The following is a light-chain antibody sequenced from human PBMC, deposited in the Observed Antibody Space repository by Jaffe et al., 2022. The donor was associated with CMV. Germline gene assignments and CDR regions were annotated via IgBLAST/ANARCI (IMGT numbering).Light chain of an antibody. CDR3: QSYDSSLSGSWV. Sequence: QSVLTQPPSVSGAPGQRVTISCTGSSSNIGAGFDVHWYLQLPGTAPKLLIYGNNNRPSGVPDRFSGSKSGTSASLAITGLQAEDEADYYCQSYDSSLSGSWVFGGGTKLTVL. J-gene: IGLJ3*02. V-gene: IGLV1-40*01. CDR2: GNN. CDR1: SSNIGAGFD.